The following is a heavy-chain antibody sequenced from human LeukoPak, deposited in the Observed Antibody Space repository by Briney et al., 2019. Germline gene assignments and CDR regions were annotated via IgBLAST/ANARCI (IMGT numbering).Heavy chain of an antibody. Sequence: GGTLRLSCAASGFTFSSYGMSWVRQAPGKGLEWVSSISSSSSSIYYADSLRGRFTISRDNAKNSLYLQMNSLRAEDTAVYYCSRGGSRAARPVYFQHWGQGTLVTVSS. CDR2: ISSSSSSI. D-gene: IGHD6-6*01. CDR3: SRGGSRAARPVYFQH. V-gene: IGHV3-21*01. J-gene: IGHJ1*01. CDR1: GFTFSSYG.